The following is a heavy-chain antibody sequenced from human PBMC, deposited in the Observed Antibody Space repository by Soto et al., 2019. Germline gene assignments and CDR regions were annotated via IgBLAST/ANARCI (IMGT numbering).Heavy chain of an antibody. D-gene: IGHD6-13*01. J-gene: IGHJ4*02. V-gene: IGHV4-39*01. CDR3: AILAPAGSMFDY. CDR1: GGAISSSRDY. Sequence: SETRSRTCTVSGGAISSSRDYWGWTRKPRGQGLEGIGRVFYGGCTYYNPSCKNLVTRSVDTAKNQFSLKLSSVPAADTALYSCAILAPAGSMFDYWGQGTLVTVSS. CDR2: VFYGGCT.